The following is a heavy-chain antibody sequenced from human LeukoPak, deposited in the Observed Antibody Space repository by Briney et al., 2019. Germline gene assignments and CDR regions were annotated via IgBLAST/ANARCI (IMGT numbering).Heavy chain of an antibody. CDR2: INTNTGNP. J-gene: IGHJ6*03. Sequence: GASVKVSCKASGYTFTSYAMNWVRQAPGQGLEWMGWINTNTGNPTYAQGFTGRFVFSLDTSVSTAYLQISSLKAEDTAVYYCARDRGKVRLRYFDWPTRKIYYMDVWGKGTTVTVSS. CDR1: GYTFTSYA. V-gene: IGHV7-4-1*02. D-gene: IGHD3-9*01. CDR3: ARDRGKVRLRYFDWPTRKIYYMDV.